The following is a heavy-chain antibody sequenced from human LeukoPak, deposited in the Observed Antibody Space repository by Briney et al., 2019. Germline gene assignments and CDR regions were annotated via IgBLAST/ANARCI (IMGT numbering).Heavy chain of an antibody. J-gene: IGHJ5*02. Sequence: SVKVSCKASGGTFSSYAISWVRQAPGQGLEWMGRIIPILGIANYAQKFQGRVTITADKSTSTAYMELSSLRSEDTAVYYCARGGYSSSPWFDPWGQGTLVTVSS. CDR2: IIPILGIA. V-gene: IGHV1-69*04. CDR1: GGTFSSYA. D-gene: IGHD6-6*01. CDR3: ARGGYSSSPWFDP.